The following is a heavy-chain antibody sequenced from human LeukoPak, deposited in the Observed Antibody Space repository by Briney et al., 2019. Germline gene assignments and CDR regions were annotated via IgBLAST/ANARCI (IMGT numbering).Heavy chain of an antibody. D-gene: IGHD6-19*01. V-gene: IGHV1-69*04. Sequence: SVKVSCKASGGTFSSYAISWVRQAPGQGLEWMGRIIPIFGIANYAQKYQGRVTITADKSTSTAYMELSSLRSEDTAVYYCAKGREIAVAGFEDWFDPWGQGTLVTVSS. CDR2: IIPIFGIA. CDR3: AKGREIAVAGFEDWFDP. J-gene: IGHJ5*02. CDR1: GGTFSSYA.